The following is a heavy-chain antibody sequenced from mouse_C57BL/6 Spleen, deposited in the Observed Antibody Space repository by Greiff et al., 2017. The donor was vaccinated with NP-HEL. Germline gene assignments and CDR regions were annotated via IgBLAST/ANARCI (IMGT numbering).Heavy chain of an antibody. J-gene: IGHJ4*01. Sequence: QVQLQQSGAELVKPGASVKISCKASGYAFSSYWMNWVKQRPGKGLEWIGQIYPGDGDTNYNGKFKGKATLTADKSSSTAYMQLSSLTSEDSAVYFCASGTTVAGAMDYWGQGTSVTVSS. D-gene: IGHD1-1*01. CDR1: GYAFSSYW. CDR3: ASGTTVAGAMDY. CDR2: IYPGDGDT. V-gene: IGHV1-80*01.